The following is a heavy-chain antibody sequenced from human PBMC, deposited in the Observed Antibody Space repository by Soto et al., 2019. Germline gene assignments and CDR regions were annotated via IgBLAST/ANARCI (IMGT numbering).Heavy chain of an antibody. CDR2: ISSSSSYI. CDR1: GFTFSSYS. D-gene: IGHD2-8*01. J-gene: IGHJ6*02. Sequence: GSLRLSCAASGFTFSSYSMNWVRQAPGKGLEWVSSISSSSSYIYYADSVKGRFTISRDNAKNSLYLQMNSLRAEDTAVYYCARDNGGWTLDYYYGMDVWGQGTTVTVSS. CDR3: ARDNGGWTLDYYYGMDV. V-gene: IGHV3-21*01.